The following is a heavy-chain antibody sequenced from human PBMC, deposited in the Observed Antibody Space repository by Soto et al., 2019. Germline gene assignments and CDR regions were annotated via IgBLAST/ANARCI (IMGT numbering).Heavy chain of an antibody. CDR1: GFTFSSYA. Sequence: QVQVVESGGGVVQPGRSLRLSCAASGFTFSSYAMHWVRQAPGKGLEWVAVISYDGSNKYYADSVKGRFTISRDNSKNTLYLQMNSLRAEDTAVYYCARTPSSSGGQYYFDYWGQGTLVTVSS. D-gene: IGHD6-6*01. J-gene: IGHJ4*02. V-gene: IGHV3-30-3*01. CDR3: ARTPSSSGGQYYFDY. CDR2: ISYDGSNK.